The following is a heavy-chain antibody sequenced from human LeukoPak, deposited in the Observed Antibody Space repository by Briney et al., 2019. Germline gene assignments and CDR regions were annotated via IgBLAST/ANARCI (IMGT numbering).Heavy chain of an antibody. CDR1: GFTFDDYG. V-gene: IGHV3-20*04. J-gene: IGHJ4*02. CDR3: ARRMYYYDSSGYYFDY. Sequence: PGGSLRLSCAASGFTFDDYGMSWVRQAPGKGLEWVSGINWNGGSTGYADSVKGRFTISRDNAKNSLYLQMNSLRAEDTALYYCARRMYYYDSSGYYFDYWGQGTLVTVSS. D-gene: IGHD3-22*01. CDR2: INWNGGST.